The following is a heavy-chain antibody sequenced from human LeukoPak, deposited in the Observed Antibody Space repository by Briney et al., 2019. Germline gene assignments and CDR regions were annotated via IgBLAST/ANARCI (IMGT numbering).Heavy chain of an antibody. D-gene: IGHD1-26*01. CDR2: ITGSGSNT. V-gene: IGHV3-23*01. J-gene: IGHJ3*02. Sequence: GGSLRLSCTASGFTLSTSWMSWVRQAPGKGLEWVSAITGSGSNTYYADSVKGRFTISRDNSKNTLYLQMSSLRAEDTAVYYCAKDWTVGANDAFDIWGQGTMVTVSS. CDR1: GFTLSTSW. CDR3: AKDWTVGANDAFDI.